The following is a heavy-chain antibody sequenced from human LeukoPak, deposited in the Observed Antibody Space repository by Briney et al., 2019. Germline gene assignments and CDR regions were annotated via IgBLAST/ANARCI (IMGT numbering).Heavy chain of an antibody. V-gene: IGHV1-69*05. Sequence: GASVKVSCKASGGIFSSYAISWVRLAPGQGLEWMGGIIPIFGTTDYAQKFQGRVTMTRNTSISTAYMELSSLRSEDTAVYYCARGSVYDSSGLKGDDAFDIWGQGTMVTVSS. J-gene: IGHJ3*02. D-gene: IGHD3-22*01. CDR1: GGIFSSYA. CDR3: ARGSVYDSSGLKGDDAFDI. CDR2: IIPIFGTT.